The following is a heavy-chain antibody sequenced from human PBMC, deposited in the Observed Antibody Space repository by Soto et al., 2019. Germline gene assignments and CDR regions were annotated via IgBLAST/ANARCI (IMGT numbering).Heavy chain of an antibody. CDR2: MNPDSANT. CDR1: GYTFNNFD. J-gene: IGHJ6*03. Sequence: QVQLVQSGAEVKKPGASVKVSCKASGYTFNNFDINWVRQASGQGLEWMGWMNPDSANTGYAQKLQGRVTMTRNTSINTAYMELSSLRSEDTAVYYCARGVRYQLPNKGDYYYYYMDVWGKGTTVTVSS. CDR3: ARGVRYQLPNKGDYYYYYMDV. D-gene: IGHD2-2*01. V-gene: IGHV1-8*01.